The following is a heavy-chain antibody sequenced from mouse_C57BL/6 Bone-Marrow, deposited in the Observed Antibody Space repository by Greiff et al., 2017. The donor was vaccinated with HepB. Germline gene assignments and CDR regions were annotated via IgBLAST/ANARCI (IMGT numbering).Heavy chain of an antibody. D-gene: IGHD1-1*01. CDR2: IYWDDDK. CDR3: ARRITTVVATDYAMDY. V-gene: IGHV8-12*01. Sequence: QVQLKESGPGILQSSQTLSLTCSFSGFSLSTSGMGVSWIRQPSGKGLEWLAHIYWDDDKRYNPSLKSRLTISKDTSRNQVFLKITSVDTADTATYYCARRITTVVATDYAMDYWGQGTSVTVSS. J-gene: IGHJ4*01. CDR1: GFSLSTSGMG.